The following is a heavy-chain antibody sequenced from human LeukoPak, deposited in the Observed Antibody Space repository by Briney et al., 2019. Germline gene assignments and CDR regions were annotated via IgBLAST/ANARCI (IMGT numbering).Heavy chain of an antibody. CDR2: IRSKTDGGTT. J-gene: IGHJ4*02. Sequence: PGGSLRLSCAASEFTFKNAWMNWVRLAPGKGLEWVGRIRSKTDGGTTDYAAPVRGRFTISRDDSKNMLYLQMNSLKTEDTAVYYCSTGLIPTTGYYWGQGTLVAVSS. V-gene: IGHV3-15*01. CDR1: EFTFKNAW. CDR3: STGLIPTTGYY. D-gene: IGHD1-1*01.